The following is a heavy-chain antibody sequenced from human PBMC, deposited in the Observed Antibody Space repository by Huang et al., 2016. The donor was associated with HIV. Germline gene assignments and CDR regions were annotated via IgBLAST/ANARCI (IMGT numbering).Heavy chain of an antibody. D-gene: IGHD3-3*01. V-gene: IGHV1-3*01. Sequence: QVQLVQSGAEVKKPGTSVKVSCKTSGYTFSSHALHWLRQAPGQRPEWMGWRNGGNGDTKYSQKCQGRVTMTSDTSANIGYMELNSLLSEDTAVYYCARDPLDIRRHFDFWGQGSLVTVSS. CDR3: ARDPLDIRRHFDF. J-gene: IGHJ4*02. CDR1: GYTFSSHA. CDR2: RNGGNGDT.